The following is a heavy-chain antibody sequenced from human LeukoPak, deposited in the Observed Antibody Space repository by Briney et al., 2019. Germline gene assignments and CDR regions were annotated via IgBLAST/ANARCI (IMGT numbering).Heavy chain of an antibody. V-gene: IGHV3-30*04. J-gene: IGHJ4*02. CDR1: GFTFSSYS. CDR3: ARDGFYSNYGLDY. Sequence: TGRSLRLSCAASGFTFSSYSTHWVRQAPGKGLEWVAIISNDGTNKYYADSVKGRFTISRDNSKNTLYLQMNSLRAEDTAVYYCARDGFYSNYGLDYWGQGTLVTVSS. CDR2: ISNDGTNK. D-gene: IGHD4-11*01.